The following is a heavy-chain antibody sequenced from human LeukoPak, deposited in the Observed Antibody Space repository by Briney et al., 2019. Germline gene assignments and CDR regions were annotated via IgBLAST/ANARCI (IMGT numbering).Heavy chain of an antibody. D-gene: IGHD3-22*01. CDR1: GYTFTSYD. CDR2: INPSGGST. V-gene: IGHV1-46*01. Sequence: GASVKVSCKASGYTFTSYDMHWVRQAPGQGLEWMGIINPSGGSTSYAQQFQGRVTMTRDTSTSTVYMELSSLRSEDTAVYYCARVLPEIGDYYDSSGSIAFDIWGQGTMVTVSS. CDR3: ARVLPEIGDYYDSSGSIAFDI. J-gene: IGHJ3*02.